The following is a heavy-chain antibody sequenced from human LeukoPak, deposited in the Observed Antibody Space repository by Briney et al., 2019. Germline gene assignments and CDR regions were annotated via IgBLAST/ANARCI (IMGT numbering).Heavy chain of an antibody. CDR2: IYYSGST. CDR1: GGSISSYY. CDR3: ARDPSDSSSRLSPYWYFDL. J-gene: IGHJ2*01. V-gene: IGHV4-59*01. Sequence: RSSETLSLTCTVSGGSISSYYWSWIRQPPGKGLEWIGYIYYSGSTNYNPSPKSRVTISVDTSKNQFSLKLSSVTAADTAVYYCARDPSDSSSRLSPYWYFDLWGRGTLVTVSS. D-gene: IGHD6-6*01.